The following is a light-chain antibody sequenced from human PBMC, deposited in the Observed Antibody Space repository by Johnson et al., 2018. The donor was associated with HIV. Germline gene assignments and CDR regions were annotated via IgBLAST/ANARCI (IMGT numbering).Light chain of an antibody. V-gene: IGLV1-51*02. CDR1: SSNIGINY. J-gene: IGLJ1*01. CDR2: ENN. CDR3: GTWDNSLSTGAV. Sequence: QSVLTQPPSVSAAPGQKVTISCSGSSSNIGINYVSWYQQLPGTAPKLLIYENNMRPSGIPDRFSGSKSGTSATLGIAGLQTGDEADYYCGTWDNSLSTGAVFGTGTKVTVL.